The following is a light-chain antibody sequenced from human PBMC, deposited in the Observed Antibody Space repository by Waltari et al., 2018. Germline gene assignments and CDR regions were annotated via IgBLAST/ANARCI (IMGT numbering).Light chain of an antibody. Sequence: QSALTQPASVSGSPGQSITISCTGTSSDVGGYNYVSWYQQHPGKAPKLMIYEVSNRPSGVSNRFSGSKSGKTASLTISGLQAEDEADYYCSSYRSSSTPVVFCGGTKLTVL. V-gene: IGLV2-14*01. CDR2: EVS. CDR3: SSYRSSSTPVV. J-gene: IGLJ2*01. CDR1: SSDVGGYNY.